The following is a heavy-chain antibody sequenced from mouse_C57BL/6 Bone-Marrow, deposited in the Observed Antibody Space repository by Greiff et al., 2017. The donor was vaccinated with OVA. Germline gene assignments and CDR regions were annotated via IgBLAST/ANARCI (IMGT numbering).Heavy chain of an antibody. Sequence: VKLQESGPGLVQPSQSLSITCTVSGFSLTSYGVHWVRQSPGKGLEWLGVIWRGGSTDYNAAFMSRLGITKDNSKSQVFFKMNSLQADDTAIYYCAKDYYGSSWAYWGQGTLVTVSA. V-gene: IGHV2-5*01. CDR3: AKDYYGSSWAY. CDR2: IWRGGST. J-gene: IGHJ3*01. D-gene: IGHD1-1*01. CDR1: GFSLTSYG.